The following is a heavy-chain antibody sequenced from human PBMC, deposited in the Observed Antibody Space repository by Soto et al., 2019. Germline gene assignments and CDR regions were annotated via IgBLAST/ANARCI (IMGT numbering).Heavy chain of an antibody. V-gene: IGHV4-59*01. CDR1: GCSISSYY. Sequence: QVQLQESGPGLVKPSETLSLTCTVSGCSISSYYWSWIRQPPGKGLEWIGYIYYSGSTNYNPSLRGRVTLSVDPSKNQFALKLSSVTAADTAVYSFARYPRSLGPVDYWCQGTLVTVSS. J-gene: IGHJ4*02. CDR2: IYYSGST. CDR3: ARYPRSLGPVDY. D-gene: IGHD3-10*01.